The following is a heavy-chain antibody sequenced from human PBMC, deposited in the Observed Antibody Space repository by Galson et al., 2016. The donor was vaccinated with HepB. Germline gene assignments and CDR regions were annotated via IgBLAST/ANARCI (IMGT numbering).Heavy chain of an antibody. CDR1: GLTFRSYA. D-gene: IGHD2-2*02. J-gene: IGHJ4*02. Sequence: SLRLSCAASGLTFRSYAMHWVRQAPGKGLEWVAVVSYDGSNKYYADAVKGRFTISRDNSKKTLYLQMNSLRAEDTAVYYFASDADIVKVPAAIRADYWGQGTLVTVSS. CDR3: ASDADIVKVPAAIRADY. V-gene: IGHV3-30*04. CDR2: VSYDGSNK.